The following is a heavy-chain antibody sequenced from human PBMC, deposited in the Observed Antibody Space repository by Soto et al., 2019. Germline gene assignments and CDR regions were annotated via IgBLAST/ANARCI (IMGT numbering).Heavy chain of an antibody. V-gene: IGHV5-10-1*01. Sequence: SVKISDKASGGIRSTDWMRRVRQKPGKGLEWMGRIDPLDSHTKYSPSFEGRVNISADRSIATAYLHWTSLETYDTAIYYCSRHQVCMVAEDSWRQGTLVTVSS. CDR1: GGIRSTDW. J-gene: IGHJ4*02. D-gene: IGHD2-15*01. CDR2: IDPLDSHT. CDR3: SRHQVCMVAEDS.